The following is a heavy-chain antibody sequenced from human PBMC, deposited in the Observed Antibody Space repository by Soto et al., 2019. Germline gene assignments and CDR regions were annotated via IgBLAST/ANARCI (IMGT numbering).Heavy chain of an antibody. J-gene: IGHJ6*02. V-gene: IGHV3-33*01. CDR1: GFTFKNYG. CDR2: IWYNGNNK. Sequence: GGSLRLSCAASGFTFKNYGMHWVRQAPGKGLEWVAVIWYNGNNKYYLDSVKGRFTVSRDNSKNTLFLQINSVRAEDTAVYYCARDRAYCGGDCPYYYGLDVWGQWTTVTVSS. CDR3: ARDRAYCGGDCPYYYGLDV. D-gene: IGHD2-21*02.